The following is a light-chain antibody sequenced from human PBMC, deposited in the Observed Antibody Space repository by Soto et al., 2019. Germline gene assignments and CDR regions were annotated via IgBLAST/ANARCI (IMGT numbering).Light chain of an antibody. J-gene: IGKJ1*01. Sequence: IVLTHSTVTLSLSPGERATLSCRARQSVSSSYLAWYQQKPGQAPRLLIYGASNRATGFPARFSGSGSGTEFTLTISSLQSEDFAFYYCQQYNDNWPTFGQGTKVDIK. CDR2: GAS. CDR3: QQYNDNWPT. CDR1: QSVSSSY. V-gene: IGKV3D-7*01.